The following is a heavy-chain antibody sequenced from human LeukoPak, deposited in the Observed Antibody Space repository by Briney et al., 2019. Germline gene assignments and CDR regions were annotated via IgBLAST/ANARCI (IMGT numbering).Heavy chain of an antibody. CDR1: GYRFTNNY. J-gene: IGHJ4*02. D-gene: IGHD3-9*01. CDR2: INPSGGNT. CDR3: ARDQGLTGHFDY. Sequence: GASVKVSCKTSGYRFTNNYMHWVRQAPGQGLEWMGIINPSGGNTNYAQKFQGRVTMTRDTSSSTVYMELSSLRSEDTAVYFCARDQGLTGHFDYWGQGTLVTVSS. V-gene: IGHV1-46*01.